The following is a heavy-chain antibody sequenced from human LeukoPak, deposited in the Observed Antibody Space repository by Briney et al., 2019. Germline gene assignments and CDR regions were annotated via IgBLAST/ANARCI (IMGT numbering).Heavy chain of an antibody. V-gene: IGHV3-23*01. CDR1: GFTFSSYA. CDR2: ISGSGGTT. CDR3: GKDRVIAATGRFTGLFDY. J-gene: IGHJ4*02. Sequence: GGSLRLSCAASGFTFSSYAMSWVRQAPGEGLEWVSAISGSGGTTYYADSVKGRFTISRDNSKNTLHLQMNSLRAEDTAVYYCGKDRVIAATGRFTGLFDYWGQGTLVTVSS. D-gene: IGHD6-13*01.